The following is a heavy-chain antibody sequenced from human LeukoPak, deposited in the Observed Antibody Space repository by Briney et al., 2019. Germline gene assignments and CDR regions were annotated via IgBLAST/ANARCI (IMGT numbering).Heavy chain of an antibody. D-gene: IGHD2-2*01. CDR1: GGSISSSSYY. Sequence: PSETLSLTCTVSGGSISSSSYYWGWIRQPPGKGLERIGSIYYSGSTYYNPSLTSRVTISVDTSKNQFSLKLSSVTAADTAVYYCARDRRSTSFVPSTLYYYYYGMDVWGQGTTVTGSS. J-gene: IGHJ6*02. CDR2: IYYSGST. CDR3: ARDRRSTSFVPSTLYYYYYGMDV. V-gene: IGHV4-61*01.